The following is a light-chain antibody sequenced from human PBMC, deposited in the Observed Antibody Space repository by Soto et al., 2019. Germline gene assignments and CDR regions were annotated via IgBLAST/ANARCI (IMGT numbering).Light chain of an antibody. CDR1: QSIGGW. J-gene: IGKJ1*01. Sequence: DIPMTQSPSTLSASVGDRVTITCRASQSIGGWLDWYQQKPGKAPKRLIYEASVLQNGVTSRFSGSGTGTEFTLAISSLQPDDFATYYCQEHNSYIPTFGPGTKVEIK. V-gene: IGKV1-5*03. CDR2: EAS. CDR3: QEHNSYIPT.